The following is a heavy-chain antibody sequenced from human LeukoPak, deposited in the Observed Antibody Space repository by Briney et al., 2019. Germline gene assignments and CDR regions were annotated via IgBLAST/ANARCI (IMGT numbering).Heavy chain of an antibody. CDR1: GGSISSSSYS. CDR3: ARGGRVTMVRGVTNWFDP. V-gene: IGHV4-30-4*08. Sequence: SETLSLTCTVSGGSISSSSYSWTWIRQPPGKGLEWIGYIYYSGSTYYNPSLKSRVTISVDTSKNQFSLKLSSVTAADTAVYYCARGGRVTMVRGVTNWFDPWGQGTLVTVSS. CDR2: IYYSGST. D-gene: IGHD3-10*01. J-gene: IGHJ5*02.